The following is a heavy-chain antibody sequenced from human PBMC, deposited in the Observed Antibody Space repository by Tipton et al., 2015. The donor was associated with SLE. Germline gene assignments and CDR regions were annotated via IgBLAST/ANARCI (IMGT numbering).Heavy chain of an antibody. CDR2: IYYSGST. J-gene: IGHJ2*01. Sequence: TLSLTCTVSGGSVSSGSYYWSWIRQPPGKGLEWIGYIYYSGSTNYNPSLKSRVTISVDTSKSQFSLKLRSVTAADTAVYYCARDMGASLRYFDLWGRGTLVTVSS. V-gene: IGHV4-61*01. CDR3: ARDMGASLRYFDL. CDR1: GGSVSSGSYY.